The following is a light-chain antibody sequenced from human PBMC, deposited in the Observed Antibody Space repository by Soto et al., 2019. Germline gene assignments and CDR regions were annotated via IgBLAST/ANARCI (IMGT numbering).Light chain of an antibody. V-gene: IGKV2-28*01. J-gene: IGKJ5*01. CDR2: LGS. Sequence: DIVMTQSPLSLPVTPGEPASISCRSSQSLLHSNGYNYLDWYLQKPGQSPQLLIYLGSNRASGVPDRFSRSGSGTDYTLKISSVETEDVGVYYCMQALQTPLTFGQGTRLEIK. CDR3: MQALQTPLT. CDR1: QSLLHSNGYNY.